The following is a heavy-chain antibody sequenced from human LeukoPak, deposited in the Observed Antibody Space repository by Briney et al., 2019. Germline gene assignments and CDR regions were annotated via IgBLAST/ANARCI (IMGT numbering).Heavy chain of an antibody. Sequence: GGSLRLSCAASGFTFSKYWMTWVRQAPGKGLEWLADIMKDGSVKDYLDSVEGRFTISRDNTKNSLFLQMNGLRAEDTAVYYCARNLDYHALDFWGQGTPVAVSS. J-gene: IGHJ4*02. D-gene: IGHD3/OR15-3a*01. CDR2: IMKDGSVK. V-gene: IGHV3-7*01. CDR1: GFTFSKYW. CDR3: ARNLDYHALDF.